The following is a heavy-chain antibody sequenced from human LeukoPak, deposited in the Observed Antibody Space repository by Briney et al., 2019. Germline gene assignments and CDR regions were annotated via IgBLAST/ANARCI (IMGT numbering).Heavy chain of an antibody. CDR2: INHSGST. Sequence: PSETLSLTCAVYGGSFSGYYWSWIRQPPGKGLEWIGEINHSGSTNYNPSLKSRVTISVDTSKNQFSLKLSSVTAADTAVYYCARSIRRRYCSGGSCYSDYYYYYMDVWGKGTTVTVSS. J-gene: IGHJ6*03. CDR3: ARSIRRRYCSGGSCYSDYYYYYMDV. D-gene: IGHD2-15*01. CDR1: GGSFSGYY. V-gene: IGHV4-34*01.